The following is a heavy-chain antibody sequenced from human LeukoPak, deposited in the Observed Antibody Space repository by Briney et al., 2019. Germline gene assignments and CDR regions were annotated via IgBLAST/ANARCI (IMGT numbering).Heavy chain of an antibody. V-gene: IGHV4-59*10. CDR2: INTSGST. J-gene: IGHJ4*02. CDR3: ARSRSGYLTDY. CDR1: GGSFSGYY. Sequence: SETLSLTCAVYGGSFSGYYWSWIRQPAGKGLEWIGRINTSGSTNYNPSLKSRVTMSVDTSKNQISLKLSSVTAADTAVYYYARSRSGYLTDYWGQGTLVTVSS. D-gene: IGHD1-26*01.